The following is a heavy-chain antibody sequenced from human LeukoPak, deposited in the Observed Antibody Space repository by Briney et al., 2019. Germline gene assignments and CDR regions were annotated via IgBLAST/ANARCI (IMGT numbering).Heavy chain of an antibody. CDR3: AREGGPYRPLDY. CDR1: GFIFTNYAM. CDR2: VHLSGRT. Sequence: PGGSLRLSCAASGFIFTNYAMSWVRQPPGEGLEWIGEVHLSGRTHYNPSLESRVTMSVDMSENHISLRLTSVTAADTAVYYCAREGGPYRPLDYSGQGTLVTVSS. J-gene: IGHJ4*02. V-gene: IGHV4-4*02.